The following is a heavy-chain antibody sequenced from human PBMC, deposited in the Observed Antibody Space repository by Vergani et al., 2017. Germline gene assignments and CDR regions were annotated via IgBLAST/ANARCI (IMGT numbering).Heavy chain of an antibody. Sequence: QVQLVQSGAEVKKPGASVKVSCKASGYTFTSYGISWVRQAPGQGLEWMGWISAYNGNTNYAQKLQGRVTMTTDTSTSTAYMELRSLRSDDTAVYYCARLLKTDYYDSSGPLGDYWGQGTLVTVSS. J-gene: IGHJ4*02. CDR3: ARLLKTDYYDSSGPLGDY. V-gene: IGHV1-18*01. CDR2: ISAYNGNT. D-gene: IGHD3-22*01. CDR1: GYTFTSYG.